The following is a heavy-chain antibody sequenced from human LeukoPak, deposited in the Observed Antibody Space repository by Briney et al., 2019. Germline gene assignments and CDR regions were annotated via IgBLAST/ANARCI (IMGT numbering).Heavy chain of an antibody. J-gene: IGHJ4*02. CDR1: GASISSSGYS. V-gene: IGHV4-30-4*07. Sequence: SETLSLTCAVSGASISSSGYSWWWVRQPPGKGLEWIGYVYYSGTTYYNPSLNSRLTISADTSKDQFFLKLSSVTAADTAVYYCVRGVTRGYIYGDWGQGTLVTVSS. CDR3: VRGVTRGYIYGD. D-gene: IGHD5-18*01. CDR2: VYYSGTT.